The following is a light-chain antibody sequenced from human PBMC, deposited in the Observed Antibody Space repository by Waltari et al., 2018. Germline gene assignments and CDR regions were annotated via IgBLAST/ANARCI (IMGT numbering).Light chain of an antibody. CDR2: AAS. CDR3: QQSYSTPRT. CDR1: KSSSRY. Sequence: DIQMTHSPSSLSASVSHRVTIKCRESKSSSRYLNWYQQKPGKAPKMMMYAASSLQSGVPSRFSGSGSGTDFTLTISSLQPEDFATYYCQQSYSTPRTCGGGTKVEIK. V-gene: IGKV1-39*01. J-gene: IGKJ4*01.